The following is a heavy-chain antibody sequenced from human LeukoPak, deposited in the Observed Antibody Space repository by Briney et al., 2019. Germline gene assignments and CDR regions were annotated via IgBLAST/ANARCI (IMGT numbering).Heavy chain of an antibody. CDR2: IIPIFGTA. CDR1: GGTFSSYA. V-gene: IGHV1-69*13. D-gene: IGHD3-16*02. Sequence: SVKVSCKASGGTFSSYAISWVRQAPGQGLEWMGGIIPIFGTANYAQKFQGRVTITADESTSTAYMELSSLRSEDTAVYYCARDWGPYYDYVWGSYRYDAFDIWGQGTMVPVSS. CDR3: ARDWGPYYDYVWGSYRYDAFDI. J-gene: IGHJ3*02.